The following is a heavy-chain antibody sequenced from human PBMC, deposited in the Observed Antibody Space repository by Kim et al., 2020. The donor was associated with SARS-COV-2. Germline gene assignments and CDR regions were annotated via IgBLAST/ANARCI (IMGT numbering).Heavy chain of an antibody. Sequence: GGSLRLSCAASGFTVNRNYMTWVRQAPGKGLEWVAIIYDGGSTNHKVDSVNGRFTISRDNAKSSLHLEMNSLAAEETGIYYCGRYRGVGHWGQGTLVTVSS. CDR3: GRYRGVGH. V-gene: IGHV3-7*01. D-gene: IGHD1-26*01. CDR2: IYDGGSTN. J-gene: IGHJ4*02. CDR1: GFTVNRNY.